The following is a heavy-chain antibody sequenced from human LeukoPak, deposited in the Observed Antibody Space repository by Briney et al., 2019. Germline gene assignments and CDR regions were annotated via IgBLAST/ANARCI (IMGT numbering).Heavy chain of an antibody. V-gene: IGHV3-23*01. CDR1: GFTFSNYA. J-gene: IGHJ4*02. CDR2: ISGSGGST. CDR3: AMGQQLVYPTY. D-gene: IGHD6-6*01. Sequence: GGSLRLSCAASGFTFSNYAMGWVRQTPGKGLEWVSAISGSGGSTYYADSVKGRFTISRDNSKNTLYLQMNSLRAEDTAVYYCAMGQQLVYPTYWGQGTLVTVSS.